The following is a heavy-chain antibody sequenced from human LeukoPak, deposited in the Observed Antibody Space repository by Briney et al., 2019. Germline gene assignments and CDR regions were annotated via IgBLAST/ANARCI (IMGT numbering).Heavy chain of an antibody. CDR2: ISGNGAGI. Sequence: GGSLRLSCVASGFTFSGFYMIWIRQAPGKGLECVSYISGNGAGIYYTDSVKGRFTISRDNAKNSLFLQMNSLRAEDTAVYYCASALSIAGSLLPFDYWGQGTLVTVSS. D-gene: IGHD1-26*01. V-gene: IGHV3-11*01. J-gene: IGHJ4*02. CDR3: ASALSIAGSLLPFDY. CDR1: GFTFSGFY.